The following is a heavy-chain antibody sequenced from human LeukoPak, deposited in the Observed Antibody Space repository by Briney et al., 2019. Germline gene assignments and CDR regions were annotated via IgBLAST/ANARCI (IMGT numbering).Heavy chain of an antibody. J-gene: IGHJ5*02. CDR3: SRGGMEQLYCFDP. D-gene: IGHD1-26*01. Sequence: ASVKVSCKASRYTFTGYYMHWVRQAPGPGLEWTGWINPNSGGTNYAQQLQGRVTMPRDTTLGPAYMEPSRLRCDDPARYCVSRGGMEQLYCFDPWAQGTLVSVSS. CDR2: INPNSGGT. V-gene: IGHV1-2*02. CDR1: RYTFTGYY.